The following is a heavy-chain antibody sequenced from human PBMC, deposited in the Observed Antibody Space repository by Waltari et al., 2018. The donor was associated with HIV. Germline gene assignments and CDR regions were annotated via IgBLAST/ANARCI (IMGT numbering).Heavy chain of an antibody. CDR1: GYTFASYD. CDR3: ARARSGWYAPHMDV. V-gene: IGHV1-8*01. CDR2: MNPNSGNT. J-gene: IGHJ6*02. Sequence: QVHLVQSGAEVKRPGASVKVSCKTSGYTFASYDVHWVRQATGQGLEWMEWMNPNSGNTGYAQRFQGRVTMTRNTSISTAYMGLSSLRSGDTAVYYCARARSGWYAPHMDVWGQATPVTVSS. D-gene: IGHD6-19*01.